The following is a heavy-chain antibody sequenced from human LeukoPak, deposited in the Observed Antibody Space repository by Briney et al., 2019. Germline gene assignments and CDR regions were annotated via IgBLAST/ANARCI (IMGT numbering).Heavy chain of an antibody. CDR1: GGSISSSSYY. CDR2: IYYSGST. Sequence: PSETLPLTCTVSGGSISSSSYYWGWIRQPPGKGLEWIGSIYYSGSTYYNPSLKSRVTISVDTSKNQFSLKLSSVTAADTAVYYCARHAYYYVYWGQGTLVTVSS. J-gene: IGHJ4*02. V-gene: IGHV4-39*01. CDR3: ARHAYYYVY.